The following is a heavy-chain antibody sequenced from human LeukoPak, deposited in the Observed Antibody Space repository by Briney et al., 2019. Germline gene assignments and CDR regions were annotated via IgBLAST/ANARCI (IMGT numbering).Heavy chain of an antibody. CDR1: GFTFSSYA. V-gene: IGHV3-23*01. CDR3: AKGSQGWPYYFDH. D-gene: IGHD6-19*01. CDR2: IGNVGEST. Sequence: GGSLRLSCAASGFTFSSYAMSWVRQAPGKGLEWVSAIGNVGESTYYADPVKGRFTISRDNSENTLHLQMNSLRVDDTAIYYCAKGSQGWPYYFDHWGQGALVTVSS. J-gene: IGHJ4*02.